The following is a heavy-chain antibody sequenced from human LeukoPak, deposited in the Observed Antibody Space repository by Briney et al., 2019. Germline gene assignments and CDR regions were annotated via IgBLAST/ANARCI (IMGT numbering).Heavy chain of an antibody. D-gene: IGHD3-10*01. CDR1: GASVSSGGYY. V-gene: IGHV4-61*08. CDR3: ARRGGSGRSFDY. CDR2: IYYSGST. Sequence: SETLSLTCTVSGASVSSGGYYWSWLRQPPGKGLEWSGYIYYSGSTNYNPSLKSRVTISVDTSKNHFSLKVSSVTAADTAVYYCARRGGSGRSFDYWGQGTLVTVSS. J-gene: IGHJ4*02.